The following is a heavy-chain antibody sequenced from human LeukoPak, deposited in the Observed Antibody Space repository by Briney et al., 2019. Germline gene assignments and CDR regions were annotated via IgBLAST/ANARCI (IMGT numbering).Heavy chain of an antibody. CDR3: ARDRKTISQYHYYYMDV. Sequence: GASVKVSCKTSGGTFGSFAISWVRQAPGQGLEWMGRIIPIFGTTEYAQKFQGRVTITTDESRSTAYMEVSSLRSEDTAVYYCARDRKTISQYHYYYMDVWGKGTTVTVSS. CDR2: IIPIFGTT. D-gene: IGHD3-3*01. V-gene: IGHV1-69*05. J-gene: IGHJ6*03. CDR1: GGTFGSFA.